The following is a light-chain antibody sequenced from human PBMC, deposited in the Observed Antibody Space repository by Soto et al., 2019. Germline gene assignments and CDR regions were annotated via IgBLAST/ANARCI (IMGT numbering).Light chain of an antibody. CDR3: ASWDASLNGWV. Sequence: QSVLTQPASASGTPGQRVTISCSGSSSNIGSDTVNWYQQLPGTAPKLLIHRSNQRPSGVPGRFSGSKSGTSASLAISGLQPEDEADYHCASWDASLNGWVFGGGTQLTVL. V-gene: IGLV1-44*01. CDR2: RSN. CDR1: SSNIGSDT. J-gene: IGLJ3*02.